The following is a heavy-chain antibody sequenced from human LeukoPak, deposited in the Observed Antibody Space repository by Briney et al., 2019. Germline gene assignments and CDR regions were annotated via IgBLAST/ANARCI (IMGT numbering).Heavy chain of an antibody. Sequence: SETLSLTCTVSGGSISGGGYYWSWIRQHPGKGLEWIGYIYYSGSTYYNPSLKSRVTISVDTSKNQFSLKLSSVTAADTAAYYCASRLRSSSWYNYWGQGTLVTVSS. CDR3: ASRLRSSSWYNY. CDR2: IYYSGST. D-gene: IGHD6-13*01. CDR1: GGSISGGGYY. V-gene: IGHV4-31*03. J-gene: IGHJ4*02.